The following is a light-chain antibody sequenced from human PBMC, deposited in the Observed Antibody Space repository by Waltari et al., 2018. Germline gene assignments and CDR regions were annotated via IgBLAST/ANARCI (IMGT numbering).Light chain of an antibody. V-gene: IGKV1-5*03. J-gene: IGKJ4*01. Sequence: DIQMTQSPSTLSASVGDRVTITCRASQSIDSRLAWYQQKPGKDPKYLMFEASILENGVPPRFSGRRSGTEFTLTISSLQPDDVATYYCQQFMSYPITFGGGTKVEI. CDR2: EAS. CDR3: QQFMSYPIT. CDR1: QSIDSR.